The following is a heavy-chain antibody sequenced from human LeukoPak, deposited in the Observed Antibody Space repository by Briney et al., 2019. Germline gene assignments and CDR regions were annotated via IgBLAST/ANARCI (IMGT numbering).Heavy chain of an antibody. Sequence: GASVKVSCKASGYTFSNYGISCVRQAPGQGLEWLGWISAYNGNTHYAQKLQGRVTLTTDTSTSTAYMEVRSLRSDDTAVYFCARVIPDYYDSSGYPLFFDYWGQGTLVTVSS. CDR2: ISAYNGNT. J-gene: IGHJ4*02. CDR1: GYTFSNYG. D-gene: IGHD3-22*01. V-gene: IGHV1-18*01. CDR3: ARVIPDYYDSSGYPLFFDY.